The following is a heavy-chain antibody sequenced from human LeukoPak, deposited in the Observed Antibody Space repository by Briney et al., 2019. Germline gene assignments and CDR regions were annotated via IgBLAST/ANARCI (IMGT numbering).Heavy chain of an antibody. Sequence: PSETLSLTCAVYGGSFSGYYWSWIRQPPGKGLEWIGEINHSGSTNYNPSLKSRVTISVDTSKNQFSLKLSSVTAADTAVYYCARVRSGDWGQGTLVTVSS. CDR1: GGSFSGYY. CDR2: INHSGST. V-gene: IGHV4-34*01. CDR3: ARVRSGD. J-gene: IGHJ4*02. D-gene: IGHD3-3*01.